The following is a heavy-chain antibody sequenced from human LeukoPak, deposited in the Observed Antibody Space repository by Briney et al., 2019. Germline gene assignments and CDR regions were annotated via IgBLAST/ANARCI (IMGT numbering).Heavy chain of an antibody. Sequence: PGGSQRLSCAASGFTFSTYWMGWVRQAPGKGLEWVANIKQDGTEKYYVDSVKGRFTISRDNAKNSLYLQMNSLRVEDTAVYYCARDRWGYWYFDLWGRGTLVTVSS. CDR3: ARDRWGYWYFDL. CDR2: IKQDGTEK. CDR1: GFTFSTYW. D-gene: IGHD7-27*01. V-gene: IGHV3-7*01. J-gene: IGHJ2*01.